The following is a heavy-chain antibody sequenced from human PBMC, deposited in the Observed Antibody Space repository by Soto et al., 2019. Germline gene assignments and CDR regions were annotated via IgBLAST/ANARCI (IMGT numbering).Heavy chain of an antibody. V-gene: IGHV1-18*01. Sequence: VKGSCKASGYTFTSYGISWVRQAPGQGLEWMGWISAYNGNTNYAQKLQGRVTMTTDTSTSTAYMELRSRRSDDTAVYNCAXXVXXXXVSHYYYYYGMDVSAQPTTVPVSS. CDR2: ISAYNGNT. CDR3: AXXVXXXXVSHYYYYYGMDV. CDR1: GYTFTSYG. J-gene: IGHJ6*02.